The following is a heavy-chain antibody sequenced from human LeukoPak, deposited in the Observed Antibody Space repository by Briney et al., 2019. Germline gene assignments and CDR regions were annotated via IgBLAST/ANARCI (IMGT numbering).Heavy chain of an antibody. Sequence: GGSLRLSCAASGFTFSTYPMHWVRQAPGKGLEWVANINRDGSERYYVDSVKGRFTISRDDAKSSLYLQMNSLRAEDTAVYYCARRNAMDVWGQGTTVIVFS. CDR2: INRDGSER. CDR3: ARRNAMDV. J-gene: IGHJ6*02. V-gene: IGHV3-7*03. CDR1: GFTFSTYP.